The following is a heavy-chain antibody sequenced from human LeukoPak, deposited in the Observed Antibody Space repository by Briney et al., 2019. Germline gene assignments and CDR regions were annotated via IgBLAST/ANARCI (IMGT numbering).Heavy chain of an antibody. CDR3: ARENGSGRLGNYYMDV. Sequence: SVKVSCKASGGTFSSYAISWVRQAPGQGLEWMGGIIPIFGTANYAQKFQGRVTITTDESTSTAYMELSSLRSEDTAVYYCARENGSGRLGNYYMDVWGKGTTVTVSS. CDR1: GGTFSSYA. J-gene: IGHJ6*03. CDR2: IIPIFGTA. V-gene: IGHV1-69*05. D-gene: IGHD3-10*01.